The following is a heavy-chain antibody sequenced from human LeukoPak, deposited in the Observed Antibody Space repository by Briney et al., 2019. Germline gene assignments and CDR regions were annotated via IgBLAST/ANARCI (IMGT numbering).Heavy chain of an antibody. CDR2: IYYSGST. CDR1: GGSISSSSYY. V-gene: IGHV4-39*01. J-gene: IGHJ4*02. D-gene: IGHD6-13*01. Sequence: ETLSLTCTVSGGSISSSSYYWGWIRQPPGKGLEWIGSIYYSGSTYYNPSLKSRVTISVDTSKNQFSLKLSSVTAADTAVYYCASRPIIALSYLPAGNRWGQGTLVTVSS. CDR3: ASRPIIALSYLPAGNR.